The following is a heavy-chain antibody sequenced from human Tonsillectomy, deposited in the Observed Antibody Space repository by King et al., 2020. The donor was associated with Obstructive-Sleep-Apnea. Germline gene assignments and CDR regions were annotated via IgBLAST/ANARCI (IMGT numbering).Heavy chain of an antibody. CDR1: GFKFDDYG. J-gene: IGHJ4*02. Sequence: VQLVESGGGLVQPGRSLRLSCGASGFKFDDYGMHWVRQAPGKGLEWVSGISWNSGSIGYGDSVKGRFTISRDNAKNSLYLQMNSLRAEDTALYYCAKXYSXXXXVPXDXWGQGTLVTVSS. CDR2: ISWNSGSI. D-gene: IGHD6-19*01. CDR3: AKXYSXXXXVPXDX. V-gene: IGHV3-9*01.